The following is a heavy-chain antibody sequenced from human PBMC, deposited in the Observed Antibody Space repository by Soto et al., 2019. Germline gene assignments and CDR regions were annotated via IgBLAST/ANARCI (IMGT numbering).Heavy chain of an antibody. Sequence: SETLSLTCAVYGGSFSGYYWSWIRQPPGKGLEWIGEINHSGSTNHNPSLKSRVSISVDTSKNQFSLKLSSVTAADTAVYYCARMGGLGITYFGRDIFADFWGQGTLVTVSS. D-gene: IGHD3-9*01. CDR3: ARMGGLGITYFGRDIFADF. J-gene: IGHJ4*02. CDR2: INHSGST. V-gene: IGHV4-34*01. CDR1: GGSFSGYY.